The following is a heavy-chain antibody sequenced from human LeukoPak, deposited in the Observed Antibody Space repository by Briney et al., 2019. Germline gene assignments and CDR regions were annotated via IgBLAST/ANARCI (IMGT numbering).Heavy chain of an antibody. Sequence: PSETLSLTCTVSGYSISSGYYWGWIRQPPGKGLEWIGSIYYSGSTYYNPSLKSRVTISVDTSKNQFSLKLSSVTAADTAVYYCASLDGGPSGWGDYWGQGTLVTVPS. CDR2: IYYSGST. J-gene: IGHJ4*02. D-gene: IGHD4-23*01. CDR1: GYSISSGYY. CDR3: ASLDGGPSGWGDY. V-gene: IGHV4-38-2*02.